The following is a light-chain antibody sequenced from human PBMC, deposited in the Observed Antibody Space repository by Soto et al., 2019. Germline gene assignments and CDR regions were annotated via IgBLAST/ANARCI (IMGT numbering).Light chain of an antibody. CDR3: SSYTSSSTVV. Sequence: QSALTQPASVSGSPGQSITMSCTGTSSDVGSYNLVSWYQQHPGKAPKLMIYEASKRPSGVSNRFSGSKSGNTASLTISGLQAEDEADYYCSSYTSSSTVVFGGGTKLTVL. V-gene: IGLV2-14*02. CDR2: EAS. J-gene: IGLJ2*01. CDR1: SSDVGSYNL.